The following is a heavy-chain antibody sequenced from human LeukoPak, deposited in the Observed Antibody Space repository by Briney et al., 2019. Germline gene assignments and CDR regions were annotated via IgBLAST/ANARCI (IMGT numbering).Heavy chain of an antibody. CDR1: GFTFDDYG. V-gene: IGHV3-20*04. CDR2: INWNGGST. Sequence: PGGSLRLSCAASGFTFDDYGMSWVRQAPGKGLEWVSGINWNGGSTGYADSVKGRFTISRDNAKNSLYLQMNSLGAEDTALYYCASITIFGVASLWGQGTLVTVSS. J-gene: IGHJ4*02. CDR3: ASITIFGVASL. D-gene: IGHD3-3*01.